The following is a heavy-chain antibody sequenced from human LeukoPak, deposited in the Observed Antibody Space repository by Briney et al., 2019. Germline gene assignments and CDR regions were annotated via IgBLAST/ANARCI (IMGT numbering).Heavy chain of an antibody. J-gene: IGHJ3*02. D-gene: IGHD2-2*01. Sequence: GGSLRLSCAASGFTFSNAWMSWVRQAPGKGLEWVGRIKSKTDGGTTDCAAPVKGRFTISRDDSKNTLYLQMNSLKTEDTAVYYCTTDPLPAAILDAFDIWGQGTMVTVSS. CDR3: TTDPLPAAILDAFDI. V-gene: IGHV3-15*01. CDR2: IKSKTDGGTT. CDR1: GFTFSNAW.